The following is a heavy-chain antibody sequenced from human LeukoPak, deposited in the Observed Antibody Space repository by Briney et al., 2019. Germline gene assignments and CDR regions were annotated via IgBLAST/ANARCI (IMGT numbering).Heavy chain of an antibody. CDR1: GGSISSSSYY. CDR2: IYYSGST. Sequence: PSETLSLTCTVSGGSISSSSYYWGWIRQPPGEGLEWIGSIYYSGSTYYNPSLKSRVTISVDTSKNQFSLKLSSVTAADTAVYYCARANLYLPKRYYYYYMDVWGKGTTVTVSS. V-gene: IGHV4-39*07. J-gene: IGHJ6*03. D-gene: IGHD3-16*01. CDR3: ARANLYLPKRYYYYYMDV.